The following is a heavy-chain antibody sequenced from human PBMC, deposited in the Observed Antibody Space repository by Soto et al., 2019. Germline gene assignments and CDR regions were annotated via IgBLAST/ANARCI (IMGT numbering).Heavy chain of an antibody. CDR3: AGRGGSGWLYFDS. CDR1: GESISGTIYY. Sequence: PSETLSLTCIVSGESISGTIYYWGWIRQPPGKGLEWIGSIYYSGSTYYNPSLKSRVTISVDTSKNHFSLKLTSVTAADTAVYYCAGRGGSGWLYFDSWGQGSQVTVSS. D-gene: IGHD6-25*01. V-gene: IGHV4-39*02. CDR2: IYYSGST. J-gene: IGHJ4*02.